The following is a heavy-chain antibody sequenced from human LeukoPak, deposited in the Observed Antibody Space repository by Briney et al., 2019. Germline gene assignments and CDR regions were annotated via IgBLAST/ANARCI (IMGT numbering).Heavy chain of an antibody. CDR2: IYYSGST. V-gene: IGHV4-59*11. J-gene: IGHJ6*03. Sequence: SETLSLTCTVSGGSISSHYWSWIRQPPGKGLEWLGYIYYSGSTNYNPSLKSRVTISVDTSKNQFSLKLSSVTAADTAVYYCARGGLWSGTWCYYYMDVWGKGTTVTVSS. CDR3: ARGGLWSGTWCYYYMDV. D-gene: IGHD3-3*01. CDR1: GGSISSHY.